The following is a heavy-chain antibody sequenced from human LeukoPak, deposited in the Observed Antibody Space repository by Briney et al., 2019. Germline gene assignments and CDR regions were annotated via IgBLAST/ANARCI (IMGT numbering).Heavy chain of an antibody. J-gene: IGHJ4*02. Sequence: ASVKVSCKASGYTFTCYYMHWVRQAPGQGLEWMGWINPNSGGTNYAQKFQGRVTMTRDTSISTAYMELSRLRSDDTAVYYCARVGPCSGGSCYLHYFDYWGQGTLVTVSS. CDR1: GYTFTCYY. CDR3: ARVGPCSGGSCYLHYFDY. V-gene: IGHV1-2*02. CDR2: INPNSGGT. D-gene: IGHD2-15*01.